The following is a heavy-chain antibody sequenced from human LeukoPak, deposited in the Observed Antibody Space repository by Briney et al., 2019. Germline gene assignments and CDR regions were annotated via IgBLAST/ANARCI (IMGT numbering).Heavy chain of an antibody. J-gene: IGHJ3*02. D-gene: IGHD3-10*01. Sequence: ASVKVSCKASGYTFTSYYIHRVRQAPGQGLEWMGIINPSAGTTNYAQKFQGRVTVTRDTSTSTVYLDLSSLRSDDTAVYYCARGYFGSGSYGAFDIWGQGTMVTVSS. CDR3: ARGYFGSGSYGAFDI. CDR2: INPSAGTT. CDR1: GYTFTSYY. V-gene: IGHV1-46*01.